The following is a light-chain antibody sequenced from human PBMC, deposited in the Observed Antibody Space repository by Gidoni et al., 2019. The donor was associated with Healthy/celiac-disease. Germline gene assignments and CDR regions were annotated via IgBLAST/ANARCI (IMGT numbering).Light chain of an antibody. CDR2: DVS. CDR1: SSDVGRYNY. CDR3: SSYTSSSTRV. Sequence: QSALTQPASVSGSPGPSITISCTGTSSDVGRYNYVSWYQQHPGKAPKLMIYDVSNRPSGVSNRFSGSKSGNTASLTISGLQAEDEADYYCSSYTSSSTRVFGGGTKLTVL. J-gene: IGLJ3*02. V-gene: IGLV2-14*01.